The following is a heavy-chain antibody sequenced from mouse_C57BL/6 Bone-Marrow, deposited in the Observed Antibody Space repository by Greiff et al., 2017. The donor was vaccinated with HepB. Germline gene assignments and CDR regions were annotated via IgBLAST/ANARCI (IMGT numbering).Heavy chain of an antibody. CDR1: GFTFSNYW. CDR3: TGRSYYYGSSLWYFDV. CDR2: IRLKSDNYAT. D-gene: IGHD1-1*01. V-gene: IGHV6-3*01. J-gene: IGHJ1*03. Sequence: EVQLQESGGGLVQPGGSMKLSCVASGFTFSNYWMNWVRQSPEKGLEWVAQIRLKSDNYATHYAESVKGRFTISRDDSKSSVYLQMNNLRAEDTGMYYCTGRSYYYGSSLWYFDVWGTGTTVTVSS.